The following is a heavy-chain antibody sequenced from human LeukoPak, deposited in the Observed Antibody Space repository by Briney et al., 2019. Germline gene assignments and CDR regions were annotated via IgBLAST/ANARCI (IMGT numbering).Heavy chain of an antibody. CDR3: ARDTAHDY. Sequence: HAGGSLRLSCAASGFTFSSYAMHWVRQAPGKGLEWVAVISYDGSNKYYADFVKGRFTISRDNSKNTLYLQMNSLRAEDTAVYYCARDTAHDYWGQGTLVTVSS. V-gene: IGHV3-30-3*01. CDR1: GFTFSSYA. CDR2: ISYDGSNK. J-gene: IGHJ4*02. D-gene: IGHD5-18*01.